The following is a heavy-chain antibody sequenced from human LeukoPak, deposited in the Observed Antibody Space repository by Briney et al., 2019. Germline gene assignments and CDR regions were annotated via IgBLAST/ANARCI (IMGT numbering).Heavy chain of an antibody. V-gene: IGHV3-74*01. CDR3: ARDDYGDYRINFQH. Sequence: GGSLRLSCAASGFTFSRYWMHWVRQAPGKGLVWVSRINSDGSSTSYADSVKGRFTISRDNAKNTLYLQMNSLRAEDTAVYYCARDDYGDYRINFQHWGQGTLVTVSS. D-gene: IGHD4-17*01. CDR2: INSDGSST. CDR1: GFTFSRYW. J-gene: IGHJ1*01.